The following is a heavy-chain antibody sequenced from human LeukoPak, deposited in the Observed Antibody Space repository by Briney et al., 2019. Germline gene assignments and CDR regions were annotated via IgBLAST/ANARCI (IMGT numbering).Heavy chain of an antibody. Sequence: SVKVSCKASGGTFSSYAISWVRQAPGQGLEWMGRIIPILGIANYARKFQGRVTITADKSTSTAYMELSSLRSEDTAVYYCARVYGTLRVTRAYYYGMDVWGQGTTVTVSS. V-gene: IGHV1-69*04. CDR2: IIPILGIA. D-gene: IGHD2-21*02. CDR1: GGTFSSYA. CDR3: ARVYGTLRVTRAYYYGMDV. J-gene: IGHJ6*02.